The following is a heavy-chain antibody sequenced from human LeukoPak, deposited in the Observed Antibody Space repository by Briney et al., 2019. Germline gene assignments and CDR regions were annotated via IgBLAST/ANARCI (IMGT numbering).Heavy chain of an antibody. J-gene: IGHJ4*02. D-gene: IGHD2-15*01. CDR1: GFIVSSNY. CDR2: FYSSGRT. CDR3: ARGDRAASGFDY. V-gene: IGHV3-66*01. Sequence: GGSLRLSCAASGFIVSSNYMNWVRQAPGKGLEWVSVFYSSGRTYYADSVKGRFTISRDNSKNTLYLKMNSLRAEDTAVYYCARGDRAASGFDYWGPGTLVTVST.